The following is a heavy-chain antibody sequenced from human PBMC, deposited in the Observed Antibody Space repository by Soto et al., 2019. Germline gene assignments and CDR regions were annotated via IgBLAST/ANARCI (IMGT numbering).Heavy chain of an antibody. Sequence: EVQLVESGGGLVQPGGSLRLSCAASGFSFSDYWMHWVRQAPGKGLVWVSCIDTDGSTTTYADSVKGRFTISRDNVKNTLYLQMDGLRDEDTALYYWSRGGGFRGNHLGGQGTLVTVSS. J-gene: IGHJ4*02. CDR3: SRGGGFRGNHL. CDR1: GFSFSDYW. CDR2: IDTDGSTT. D-gene: IGHD3-16*01. V-gene: IGHV3-74*01.